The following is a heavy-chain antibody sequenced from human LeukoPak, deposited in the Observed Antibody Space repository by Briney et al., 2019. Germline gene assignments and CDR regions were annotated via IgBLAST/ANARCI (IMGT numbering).Heavy chain of an antibody. J-gene: IGHJ3*02. CDR1: GGSISSGGYS. D-gene: IGHD2-2*01. V-gene: IGHV4-30-2*01. CDR2: IYHSGST. CDR3: ARGIVVVRGAFDI. Sequence: SETLSLTCAVSGGSISSGGYSWSWIRQPPGKGLEWIGYIYHSGSTYYNPSLKSRVTISVDRSKNQFSLKLSSVTAADTAVYYCARGIVVVRGAFDIWGQGTMVTVSS.